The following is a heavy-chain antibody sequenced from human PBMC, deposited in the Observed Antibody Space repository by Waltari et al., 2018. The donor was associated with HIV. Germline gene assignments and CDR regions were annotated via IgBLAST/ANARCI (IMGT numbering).Heavy chain of an antibody. CDR3: AKEDYYERYPLFAN. V-gene: IGHV3-23*04. CDR1: GITFSSHA. D-gene: IGHD3-22*01. Sequence: EVKLVESGGRLVQPGGSLRLSCAASGITFSSHAMSWVRQAPGKGLEWVSVISGTGSTTYYADSVKGRFTISRDNFKNTLFLQMSSLRAEDTAVYYCAKEDYYERYPLFANWGQGTLVTVSS. CDR2: ISGTGSTT. J-gene: IGHJ4*02.